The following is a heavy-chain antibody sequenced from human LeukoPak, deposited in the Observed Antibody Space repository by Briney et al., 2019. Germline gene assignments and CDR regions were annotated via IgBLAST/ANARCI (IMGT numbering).Heavy chain of an antibody. J-gene: IGHJ5*02. D-gene: IGHD6-25*01. Sequence: ASVKVSCKASGYTFTSYDINWVRQAPGQRLEWMGWINAGNGNTKYSQKFQGRVTITRDTSASTAYMELSSLRSEDTAVYYCAREYSSGAPWFDPWGQGTLVTVSS. CDR3: AREYSSGAPWFDP. V-gene: IGHV1-3*01. CDR1: GYTFTSYD. CDR2: INAGNGNT.